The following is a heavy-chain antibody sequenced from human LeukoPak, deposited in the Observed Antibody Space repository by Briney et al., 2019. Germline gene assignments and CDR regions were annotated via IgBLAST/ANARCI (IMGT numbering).Heavy chain of an antibody. CDR3: AKEKESHSSSSPLDY. Sequence: GRSLRLSCAASGFTFSSYGMHWVRQAPGKGLEWVAVISYDGSNKYYADSVKGRFTISRDNSKNTLYLQMNSLRAEDTAVYYCAKEKESHSSSSPLDYWGQGTLVTVSS. D-gene: IGHD6-6*01. J-gene: IGHJ4*02. CDR2: ISYDGSNK. V-gene: IGHV3-30*18. CDR1: GFTFSSYG.